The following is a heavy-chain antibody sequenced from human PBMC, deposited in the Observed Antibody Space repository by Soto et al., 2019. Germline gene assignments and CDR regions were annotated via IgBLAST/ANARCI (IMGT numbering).Heavy chain of an antibody. D-gene: IGHD2-2*02. J-gene: IGHJ6*02. CDR1: GFTFGSYS. Sequence: PGGSLRLSCAASGFTFGSYSMNWVRQAPGKGLEWVSSISSSSSYIYYADSVKGRFTISRDNAKNSLYLQMNSLRAEDTAVYYCARDDYTPQQGVYYYYGMDVWGQGPKVTVYS. V-gene: IGHV3-21*01. CDR2: ISSSSSYI. CDR3: ARDDYTPQQGVYYYYGMDV.